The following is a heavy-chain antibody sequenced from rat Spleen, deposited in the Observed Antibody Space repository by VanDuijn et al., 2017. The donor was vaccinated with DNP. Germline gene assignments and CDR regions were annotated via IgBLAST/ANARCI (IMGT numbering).Heavy chain of an antibody. D-gene: IGHD1-1*01. V-gene: IGHV5-29*01. CDR2: ILYDDSRT. Sequence: EVQLVESGGGPVQPGRSLKLSCVASGFIFNNYGMAWVRQTPTKGLEWVATILYDDSRTYYRDSVKGRFTISRDNTKSTLYLQMNSLRSEDTATYYCTRVLDDYFDYWGQGVMVTVSS. CDR3: TRVLDDYFDY. J-gene: IGHJ2*01. CDR1: GFIFNNYG.